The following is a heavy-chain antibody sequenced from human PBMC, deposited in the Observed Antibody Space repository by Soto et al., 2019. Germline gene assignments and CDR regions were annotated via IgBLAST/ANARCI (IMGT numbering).Heavy chain of an antibody. Sequence: ASVKVSCKASGYTFTGYYMHWVRQAPGQGLEWMGWINPNSGGTNYAQKFQGRVTMTRDTSISTAYMELSRLRSDDTAVYYCARVRSGYSYGEHAFDIWGQGTRVTVS. CDR1: GYTFTGYY. CDR3: ARVRSGYSYGEHAFDI. D-gene: IGHD5-18*01. J-gene: IGHJ3*02. CDR2: INPNSGGT. V-gene: IGHV1-2*02.